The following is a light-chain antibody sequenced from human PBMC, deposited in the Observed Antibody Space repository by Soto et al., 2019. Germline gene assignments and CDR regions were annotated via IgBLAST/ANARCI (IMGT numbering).Light chain of an antibody. Sequence: DIVMTQSPATLSVSPGEGATLSCRASQSVHSALAWYQQRPGQTPRLLIYDASTRATGIPARFSGSGAGTEYTLNISSLQSDEFAIYYGPQYGTWPSLTFGGGTQVEI. CDR2: DAS. V-gene: IGKV3-15*01. J-gene: IGKJ4*01. CDR3: PQYGTWPSLT. CDR1: QSVHSA.